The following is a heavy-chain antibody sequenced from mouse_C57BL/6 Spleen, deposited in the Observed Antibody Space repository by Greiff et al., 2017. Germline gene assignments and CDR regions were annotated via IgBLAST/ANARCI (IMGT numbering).Heavy chain of an antibody. V-gene: IGHV5-17*01. CDR2: ISSGSSTI. D-gene: IGHD3-1*01. J-gene: IGHJ4*01. CDR1: GFTFSDSG. CDR3: ARHSYAMDY. Sequence: EVQLVQSGRDLVKPGGSLKLSCAASGFTFSDSGMHWVRQAPEKGLEWVAYISSGSSTIYYADTVKGRFTISRDNAKNTLFLQMTSLRSENTAMYYCARHSYAMDYWGQGASVSVSS.